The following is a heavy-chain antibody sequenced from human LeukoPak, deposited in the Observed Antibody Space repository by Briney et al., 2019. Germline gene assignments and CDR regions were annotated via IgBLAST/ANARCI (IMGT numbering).Heavy chain of an antibody. J-gene: IGHJ4*02. D-gene: IGHD3-3*01. CDR3: ARGGPRSTGITIFGVVINGFDY. CDR1: GGSFSGYY. V-gene: IGHV4-34*01. CDR2: INHSGST. Sequence: SETLSLTCAVYGGSFSGYYWSWIRQPPGKGLEWIGEINHSGSTNYNPSLKSRVTISVDTSKNQFSLKLSSVTAADTAVYYCARGGPRSTGITIFGVVINGFDYWGQGTLVTVSS.